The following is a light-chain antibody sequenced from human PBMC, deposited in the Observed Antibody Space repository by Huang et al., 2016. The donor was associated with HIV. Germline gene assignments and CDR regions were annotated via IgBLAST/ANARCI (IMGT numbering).Light chain of an antibody. CDR1: QDISNS. CDR2: EAS. CDR3: QQYYRAPPWT. Sequence: DIQMTQSPSSLYASVGDRVTITCRASQDISNSLVWYQQKPGKAPNVLIYEASRLESGVPSRFTGSGAGTDFTLTISSLQPEDVATYYCQQYYRAPPWTFGPGTKVEIK. V-gene: IGKV1-NL1*01. J-gene: IGKJ1*01.